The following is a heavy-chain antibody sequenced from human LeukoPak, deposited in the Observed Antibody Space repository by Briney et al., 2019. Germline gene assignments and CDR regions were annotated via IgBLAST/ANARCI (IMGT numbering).Heavy chain of an antibody. Sequence: GSLRLSCAASGFTFSSYAMHWVRQAPGKGLEWVAVISYDGSNKYYADSVKGRFTISRDNSKNTLYLQMNSLRAEDTAVYYCSNYGVFDYWGQGTLVTVSS. CDR2: ISYDGSNK. CDR3: SNYGVFDY. V-gene: IGHV3-30-3*01. D-gene: IGHD4/OR15-4a*01. CDR1: GFTFSSYA. J-gene: IGHJ4*02.